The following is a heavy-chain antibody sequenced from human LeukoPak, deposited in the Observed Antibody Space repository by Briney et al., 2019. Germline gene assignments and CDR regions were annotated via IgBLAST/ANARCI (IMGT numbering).Heavy chain of an antibody. V-gene: IGHV3-21*01. Sequence: GGSLRLSCAASGFTFSSYSMNWVRQAPGKGLEWVSSISSGSSYVYYADSVKGRFTISRDNAKNSLYLLMNSLRAEDTAVYYCARVSLAGKKYYYGMDVWGQGTTVTVSS. J-gene: IGHJ6*02. CDR3: ARVSLAGKKYYYGMDV. CDR1: GFTFSSYS. D-gene: IGHD6-19*01. CDR2: ISSGSSYV.